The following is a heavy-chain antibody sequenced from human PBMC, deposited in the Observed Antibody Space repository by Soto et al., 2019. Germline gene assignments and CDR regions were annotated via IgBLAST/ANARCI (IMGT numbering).Heavy chain of an antibody. CDR3: ARKGYYDYVWGSYRYEYFDY. Sequence: QVQLVQSGAEVKKPGSSVKVSCKASGGTFSSYAISWVRQAPGQGLEWMGGIIPIFGTANYAQKFQGRVTITADESTSTAYMELSSLRSEDTAVYYCARKGYYDYVWGSYRYEYFDYWGQGTLVTVSS. J-gene: IGHJ4*02. CDR1: GGTFSSYA. V-gene: IGHV1-69*01. CDR2: IIPIFGTA. D-gene: IGHD3-16*02.